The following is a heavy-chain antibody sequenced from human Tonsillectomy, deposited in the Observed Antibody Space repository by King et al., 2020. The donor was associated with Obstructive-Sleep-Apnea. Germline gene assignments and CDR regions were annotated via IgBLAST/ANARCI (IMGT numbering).Heavy chain of an antibody. CDR1: GFTFDDYA. Sequence: VQLVESGGGLVQPGRSLRLSCAASGFTFDDYAMHWVRQVPGKGLEWGSGLSWISGSINYSDSVKGRFTISRDNAKNSLCLQMNSLRAEDTALYYCARSGYDYYYYGMDVWGQGTTVTVSS. CDR3: ARSGYDYYYYGMDV. J-gene: IGHJ6*02. D-gene: IGHD5-12*01. V-gene: IGHV3-9*01. CDR2: LSWISGSI.